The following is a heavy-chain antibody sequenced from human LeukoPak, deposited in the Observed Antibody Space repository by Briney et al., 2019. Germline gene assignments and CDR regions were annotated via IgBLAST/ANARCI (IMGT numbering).Heavy chain of an antibody. Sequence: PPETLSLTCTVSGGSISSNNYFWGWIRQPPGKGLEWIGTMSYGGNAYYNPSHMSRVTMSVDTSKSQLSLNLRSVTAADTAVYYCVRAAAEPCGGHEDFDYWGQATLVPVSP. CDR3: VRAAAEPCGGHEDFDY. J-gene: IGHJ4*02. V-gene: IGHV4-39*01. CDR2: MSYGGNA. D-gene: IGHD6-13*01. CDR1: GGSISSNNYF.